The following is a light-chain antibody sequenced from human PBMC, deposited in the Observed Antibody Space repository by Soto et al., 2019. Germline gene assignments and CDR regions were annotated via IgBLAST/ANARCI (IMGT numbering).Light chain of an antibody. J-gene: IGKJ3*01. V-gene: IGKV3-11*01. CDR2: DTS. CDR1: QSVSIN. CDR3: QQRFNWPFT. Sequence: EIVLTQSPATLSLSPGERATLSCRASQSVSINLAWYQQKFGQPPRLLIYDTSNRATGIPARFSGSGSGTDFTLTISSLEPEDFAVYYCQQRFNWPFTFGPGTKVDIK.